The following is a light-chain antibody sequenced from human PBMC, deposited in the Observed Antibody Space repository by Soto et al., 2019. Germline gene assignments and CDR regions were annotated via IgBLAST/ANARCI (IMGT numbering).Light chain of an antibody. V-gene: IGLV6-57*01. CDR1: GGRIASHY. CDR2: EDT. J-gene: IGLJ3*02. CDR3: QSYDNNNHWV. Sequence: NFMLTQPHSVSESPGKTVTISCTRSGGRIASHYVQWYQHRPGRPPTNVIYEDTRRPSGVPDRFSGSIDSSSNSASLTVSGLRTEYEADYYCQSYDNNNHWVFGVGTKLTVL.